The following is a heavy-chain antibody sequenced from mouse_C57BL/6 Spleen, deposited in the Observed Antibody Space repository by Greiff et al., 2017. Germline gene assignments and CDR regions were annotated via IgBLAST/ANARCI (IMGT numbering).Heavy chain of an antibody. J-gene: IGHJ1*03. CDR3: TRRRGYSSSSYWYFDV. Sequence: QVQLKESGAELVRPGASVTLSCKASGYTFTDYEMHWVKQTPVHGLEWIGAIDPETGGTAYNQKFKGKAILTADKSSSTAYMELRSLTSDDSAVYYCTRRRGYSSSSYWYFDVWGTGTTVTVSS. V-gene: IGHV1-15*01. D-gene: IGHD1-1*01. CDR2: IDPETGGT. CDR1: GYTFTDYE.